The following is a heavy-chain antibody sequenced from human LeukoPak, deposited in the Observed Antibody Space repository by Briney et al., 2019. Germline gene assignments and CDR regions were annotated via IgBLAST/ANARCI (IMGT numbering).Heavy chain of an antibody. V-gene: IGHV4-59*12. Sequence: SETLSLTCTVSGGSISSYYWSWIRQPPGKGLEWIGYIYYSGSTNYNPSLKSRVTISVDRSKNQFSLKLSSVTAADTAVYYCARDRVVRGFRGFDYWGQGTLVTVSS. J-gene: IGHJ4*02. CDR3: ARDRVVRGFRGFDY. D-gene: IGHD3-10*01. CDR1: GGSISSYY. CDR2: IYYSGST.